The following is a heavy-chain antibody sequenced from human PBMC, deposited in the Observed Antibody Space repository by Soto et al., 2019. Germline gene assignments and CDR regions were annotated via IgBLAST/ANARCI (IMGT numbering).Heavy chain of an antibody. J-gene: IGHJ6*02. V-gene: IGHV4-59*08. CDR3: ARLSGYLAAAGRMLYCGYGMDV. CDR1: GGSISSYY. CDR2: IYYSGST. Sequence: SETLSLTCTVSGGSISSYYWSWIRQPPGKGLEWIGYIYYSGSTNYNPSLKSRVTISVDTSKNQFSLKLSSVTAADTAVYYCARLSGYLAAAGRMLYCGYGMDVWGQGTTVT. D-gene: IGHD6-13*01.